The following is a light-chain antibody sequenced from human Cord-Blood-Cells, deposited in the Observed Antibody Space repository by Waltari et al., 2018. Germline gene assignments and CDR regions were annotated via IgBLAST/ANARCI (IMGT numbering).Light chain of an antibody. CDR1: TGAVTSGHY. J-gene: IGLJ3*02. CDR2: DTS. CDR3: LLSYSGANWV. V-gene: IGLV7-46*01. Sequence: QAVVTQEPSLTVSPGGTVTLPCGSSTGAVTSGHYPYWFQQKPGQAPRTQSYDTSNKHTWTPARFSGSLLEGKAALTLSGAQPEDEAEYYCLLSYSGANWVFGGGTKLTVL.